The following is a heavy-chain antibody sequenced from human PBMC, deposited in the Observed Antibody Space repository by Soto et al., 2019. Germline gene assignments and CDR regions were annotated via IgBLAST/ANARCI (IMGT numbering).Heavy chain of an antibody. CDR2: ITSSSDTI. Sequence: EVQLVESGGGLVQPGGSLRLSCAASGFTFSSFHMNWVRQAPGRGLEWVAYITSSSDTIYYSDSVKGRFTISRDNGKNSLFLQMNSLREEDTAVYYCARVVVVIPPGYYYAMDVWGQGTTVTVSS. J-gene: IGHJ6*02. D-gene: IGHD3-22*01. CDR3: ARVVVVIPPGYYYAMDV. CDR1: GFTFSSFH. V-gene: IGHV3-48*02.